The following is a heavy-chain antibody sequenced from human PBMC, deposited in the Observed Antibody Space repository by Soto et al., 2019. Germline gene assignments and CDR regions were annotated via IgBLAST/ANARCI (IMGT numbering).Heavy chain of an antibody. CDR3: TVPSGSYLDY. V-gene: IGHV3-15*01. J-gene: IGHJ4*02. D-gene: IGHD3-10*01. CDR1: GFTFSNAW. CDR2: IKSKADGGTI. Sequence: PGGSLRLSCGASGFTFSNAWMSWVRQAPGKGLEWVGRIKSKADGGTIDYAAPVKDRFIISRDDSKNTLYLQMNSLKTEDTAFYYCTVPSGSYLDYWGQGSLVTVSS.